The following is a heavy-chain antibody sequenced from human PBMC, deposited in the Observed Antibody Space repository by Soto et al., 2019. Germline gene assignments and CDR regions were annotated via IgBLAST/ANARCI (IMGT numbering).Heavy chain of an antibody. CDR1: GGSISSGGYY. Sequence: QVQLQESGPGLVKPSQTLSLTCTVSGGSISSGGYYWSWIRQHPGKGLEWIGYIYYSGSTYYNPSLKSRVTLSVDTSKNHFSLKLSSVTAADTAVYYCARSGYSYGPNPLLYWGQGTLVTVSS. D-gene: IGHD5-18*01. CDR2: IYYSGST. CDR3: ARSGYSYGPNPLLY. J-gene: IGHJ4*02. V-gene: IGHV4-31*03.